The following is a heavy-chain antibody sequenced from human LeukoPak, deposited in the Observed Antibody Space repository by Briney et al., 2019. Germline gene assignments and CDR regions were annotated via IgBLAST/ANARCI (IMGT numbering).Heavy chain of an antibody. CDR1: GGSIDSRSYY. Sequence: SETLSLTCTVSGGSIDSRSYYWDWIRQAPGKGLEWIGAIYHSGSTEYNPSLKSRVAIFVDTSKNQFSLILHSVAAADTAVYYCARRSEFDNTHYHYFDYWGQGALVTVSS. V-gene: IGHV4-39*01. CDR2: IYHSGST. D-gene: IGHD2-15*01. J-gene: IGHJ4*02. CDR3: ARRSEFDNTHYHYFDY.